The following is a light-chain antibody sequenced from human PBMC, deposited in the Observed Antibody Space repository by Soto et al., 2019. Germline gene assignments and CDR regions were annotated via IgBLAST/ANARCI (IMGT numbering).Light chain of an antibody. CDR2: EVN. J-gene: IGLJ2*01. CDR1: SSDVGGYNY. CDR3: NSYTSSSTRV. Sequence: QSVLTQPASVSGSPGQSITISCTGTSSDVGGYNYVSWYQQHPGKGPKLLIYEVNNRPSGVSNRFSGSKSGNTASLTISGLKAEDEADYYCNSYTSSSTRVFGGGTKLTVL. V-gene: IGLV2-14*01.